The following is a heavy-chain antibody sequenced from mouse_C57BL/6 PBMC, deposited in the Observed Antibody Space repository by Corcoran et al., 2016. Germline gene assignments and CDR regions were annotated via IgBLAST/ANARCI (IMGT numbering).Heavy chain of an antibody. CDR2: IYPRSGNT. CDR3: ARYDYYGRIAY. Sequence: QVQLQQSGAELARPGASVKLSCKASGYTFTSYGISWVKQRTGQGLEWIGEIYPRSGNTYYNEKFKGKATLTADKSSSTAYMELRSLTSEDSAVYFCARYDYYGRIAYWGQGTLVTVSA. J-gene: IGHJ3*01. CDR1: GYTFTSYG. V-gene: IGHV1-81*01. D-gene: IGHD1-1*01.